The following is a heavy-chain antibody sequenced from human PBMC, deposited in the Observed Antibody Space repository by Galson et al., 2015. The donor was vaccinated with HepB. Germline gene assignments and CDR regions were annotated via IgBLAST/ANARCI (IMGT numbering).Heavy chain of an antibody. Sequence: SVKVSCKASGGTFSSYAISWVRQAPGQGLEWMGGIIPIFGTADYAQKFQGRVTITADESTSTAYMELSSLRSEDTAVYYCVSGPYNSGSYGMDVWGQGTTVTVSS. V-gene: IGHV1-69*13. CDR2: IIPIFGTA. CDR1: GGTFSSYA. D-gene: IGHD6-19*01. CDR3: VSGPYNSGSYGMDV. J-gene: IGHJ6*02.